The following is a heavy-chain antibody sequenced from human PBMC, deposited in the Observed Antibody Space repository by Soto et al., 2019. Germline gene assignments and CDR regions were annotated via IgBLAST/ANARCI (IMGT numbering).Heavy chain of an antibody. CDR2: VYDNGRT. J-gene: IGHJ3*02. CDR1: GDSIGSYY. Sequence: PSETLSLTCTVSGDSIGSYYWNWIRQSPGRGLEWIGYVYDNGRTNYNPSLKSRVTISVDTSKNEFALKLTSVTAADTAMYFCARDCDSGGLDAFDIWGPGTMVTVSS. V-gene: IGHV4-59*01. D-gene: IGHD6-19*01. CDR3: ARDCDSGGLDAFDI.